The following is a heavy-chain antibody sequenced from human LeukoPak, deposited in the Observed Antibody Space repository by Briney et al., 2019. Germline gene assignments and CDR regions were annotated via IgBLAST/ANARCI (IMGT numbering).Heavy chain of an antibody. J-gene: IGHJ6*03. D-gene: IGHD6-13*01. CDR2: IYYSGST. CDR1: GGSISSGDYY. CDR3: ARRSSSWYYMDV. V-gene: IGHV4-30-4*01. Sequence: PSETLSLTCTVSGGSISSGDYYWSWIRQPPGKGLEWIGYIYYSGSTYYNPSLKSRVTISVDTSKNQFSLKLSSVTAADTAVYYCARRSSSWYYMDVWGKGTTVTVSS.